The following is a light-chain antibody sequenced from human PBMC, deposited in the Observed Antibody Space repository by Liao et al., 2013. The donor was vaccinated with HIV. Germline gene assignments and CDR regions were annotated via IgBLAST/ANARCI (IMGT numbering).Light chain of an antibody. CDR1: NIVSKS. V-gene: IGLV3-21*01. CDR2: QDS. Sequence: SYELTQPPSVSVAPGKTARITCGGNNIVSKSVHWYQQKPGQSPVLVIYQDSKRPSGIPERFSGSNSGNTATLTISGTQAMDEADYYCQAWDSSTGDVGFGGGTKLTVL. J-gene: IGLJ2*01. CDR3: QAWDSSTGDVG.